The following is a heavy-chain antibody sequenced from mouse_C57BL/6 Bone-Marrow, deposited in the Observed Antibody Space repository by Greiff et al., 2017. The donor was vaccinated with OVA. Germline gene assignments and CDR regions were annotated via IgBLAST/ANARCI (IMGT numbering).Heavy chain of an antibody. Sequence: QVQLQQSGAELARPGASVKMSCKASGYTFTSYTMHWVKQRPGQGLEWIGYINPSSGYTKYNQKFKDQATLTADKSSSTAYMQLSSLTSEDSAVYYCARSYSNYVDWYFDVWGTGTTVTVSS. CDR1: GYTFTSYT. D-gene: IGHD2-5*01. V-gene: IGHV1-4*01. CDR2: INPSSGYT. J-gene: IGHJ1*03. CDR3: ARSYSNYVDWYFDV.